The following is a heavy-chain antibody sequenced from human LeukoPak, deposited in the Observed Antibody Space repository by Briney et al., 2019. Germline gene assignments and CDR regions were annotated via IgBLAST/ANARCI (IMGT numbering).Heavy chain of an antibody. CDR3: ARGDYDYGDFAAFDI. V-gene: IGHV4-4*07. CDR1: GGSISSYY. D-gene: IGHD4-17*01. CDR2: IYTSGST. J-gene: IGHJ3*02. Sequence: SETLSLTCTVSGGSISSYYWSWIRQPAGKGLEWIGRIYTSGSTNYNPSLKSRVTMSVDKSKNQFSLKLSSVTAADTAVYYCARGDYDYGDFAAFDIWGQGTMVTVSS.